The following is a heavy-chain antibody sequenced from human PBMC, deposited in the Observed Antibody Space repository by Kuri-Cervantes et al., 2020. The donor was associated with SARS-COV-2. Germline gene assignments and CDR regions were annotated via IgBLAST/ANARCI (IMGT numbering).Heavy chain of an antibody. V-gene: IGHV4-59*01. J-gene: IGHJ5*02. CDR3: ARGGAGYCSGGSCYLWNWFDP. Sequence: SETLSLTCTVSGGPISSYYWSWIRQPPGKGLEWIGYIYYSGSTNYNPPLKSRVTISVDTSKNQFSLKLSSVTAADTAVYYCARGGAGYCSGGSCYLWNWFDPWGQGTLVTVSS. CDR1: GGPISSYY. D-gene: IGHD2-15*01. CDR2: IYYSGST.